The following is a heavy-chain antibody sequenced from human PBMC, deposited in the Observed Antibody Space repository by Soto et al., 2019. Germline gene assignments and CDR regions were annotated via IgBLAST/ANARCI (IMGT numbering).Heavy chain of an antibody. Sequence: PGGSLRLSCAASGFTFSSYGMHWVRQAPGKGLEWVAVISYDGSNKYYADSVKGRFTISRDNSKNTLYLQMNSLRAEDTAVYYCAKDLKSVALDYWGQGTLVPVSS. V-gene: IGHV3-30*18. CDR3: AKDLKSVALDY. CDR2: ISYDGSNK. J-gene: IGHJ4*02. CDR1: GFTFSSYG. D-gene: IGHD6-19*01.